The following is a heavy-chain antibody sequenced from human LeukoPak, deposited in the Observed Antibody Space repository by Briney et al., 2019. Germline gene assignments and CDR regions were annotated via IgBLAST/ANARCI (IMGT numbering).Heavy chain of an antibody. V-gene: IGHV4-59*08. J-gene: IGHJ3*02. CDR3: AGHYYGPGSYKQDAFDI. CDR1: GGSISSYY. Sequence: SETLSLTCTVSGGSISSYYWSWIRQPPGKELEWSGYIYHTGSTNYNPSLKSRVTISVDTSKNQFSLSLNSVTAADTAFYYCAGHYYGPGSYKQDAFDIWGQGTMVTVSS. D-gene: IGHD3-10*01. CDR2: IYHTGST.